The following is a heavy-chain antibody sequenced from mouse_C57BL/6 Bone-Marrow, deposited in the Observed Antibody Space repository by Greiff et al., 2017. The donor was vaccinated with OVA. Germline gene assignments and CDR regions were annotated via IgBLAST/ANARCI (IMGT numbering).Heavy chain of an antibody. CDR1: GYTFTDYY. J-gene: IGHJ1*03. Sequence: EVQLQQSGPELVKPGASVKLSCKASGYTFTDYYMNWVKQSHGKSLEWIGVINPNNGGTSYNQKFKGKATLTVDKSSSTAYMELRSLTSEDSAVYYWARGGGYYVLLYWYFDVWGTGTTVTVSS. V-gene: IGHV1-26*01. CDR3: ARGGGYYVLLYWYFDV. D-gene: IGHD2-3*01. CDR2: INPNNGGT.